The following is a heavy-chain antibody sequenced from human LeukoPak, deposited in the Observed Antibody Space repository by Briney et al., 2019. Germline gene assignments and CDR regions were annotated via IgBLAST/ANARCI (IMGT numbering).Heavy chain of an antibody. D-gene: IGHD5-24*01. CDR3: ATTLGVEMATISPFDY. CDR1: GGSFSGYY. Sequence: SETLSLTCAVYGGSFSGYYWSWIRQPPGKGLEWIGEINHSGSTNYNPSLKSRVTISVDTSKNQFSLKLSSVTAADTAVYHCATTLGVEMATISPFDYWGQGTLVTVSS. V-gene: IGHV4-34*01. CDR2: INHSGST. J-gene: IGHJ4*02.